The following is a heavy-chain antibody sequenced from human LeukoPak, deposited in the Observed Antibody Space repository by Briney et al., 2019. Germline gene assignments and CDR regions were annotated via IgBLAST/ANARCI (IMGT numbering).Heavy chain of an antibody. J-gene: IGHJ4*02. CDR3: ARDWPFEGSGSLFDY. CDR1: GGSISSYY. D-gene: IGHD3-3*01. V-gene: IGHV4-4*07. CDR2: IYTSGST. Sequence: SETLSLTCTVSGGSISSYYWSWIRQPAGKGLEWIGRIYTSGSTSTNPSPKSRVTMSVDTSKNQFSLKLSSVTAADTAVYYCARDWPFEGSGSLFDYWGQGTLVTVSS.